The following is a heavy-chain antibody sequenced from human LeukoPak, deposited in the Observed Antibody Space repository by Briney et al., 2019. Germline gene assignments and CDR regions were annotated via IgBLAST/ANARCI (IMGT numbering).Heavy chain of an antibody. CDR3: AKDPSYGFDY. V-gene: IGHV3-23*01. CDR2: ISATDSRP. D-gene: IGHD5-18*01. CDR1: GFTFSIYA. J-gene: IGHJ4*02. Sequence: GGSLRLSCAASGFTFSIYAMSWVRQAPGKGREWVSVISATDSRPYYADTVKGRFTISRDNSKSTLYLQLNGLRSKDTAIYYCAKDPSYGFDYWGQGTLVTVSS.